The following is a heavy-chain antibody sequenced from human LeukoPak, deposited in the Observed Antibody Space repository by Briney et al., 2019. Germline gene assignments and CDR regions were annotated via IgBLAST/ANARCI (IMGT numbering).Heavy chain of an antibody. J-gene: IGHJ5*02. CDR3: AREAGPYSENWFDP. Sequence: PGESLRLSCAASGFTFSSYGMHWVRQAPGKGLEWVAFIRYDGSNKYYADSVKGRFTISRDNSKNTLYLQMNSLRAEDTAVYYCAREAGPYSENWFDPWGQGTLVTVSS. V-gene: IGHV3-30*02. CDR2: IRYDGSNK. CDR1: GFTFSSYG. D-gene: IGHD3-3*01.